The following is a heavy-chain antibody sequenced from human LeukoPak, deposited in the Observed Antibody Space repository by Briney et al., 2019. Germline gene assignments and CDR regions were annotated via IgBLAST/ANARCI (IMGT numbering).Heavy chain of an antibody. CDR3: ARVIVVVPAAIRAFDY. V-gene: IGHV4-59*12. CDR2: IYYSGST. J-gene: IGHJ4*02. CDR1: GGSITNYY. D-gene: IGHD2-2*02. Sequence: SETLSLTCTVSGGSITNYYWTWIRQPPGKGLEWIGYIYYSGSTTYYNPSLKSRVTISVDRSKNQFSLKLSSVTAADTAVYYCARVIVVVPAAIRAFDYWGQGTLVTVSS.